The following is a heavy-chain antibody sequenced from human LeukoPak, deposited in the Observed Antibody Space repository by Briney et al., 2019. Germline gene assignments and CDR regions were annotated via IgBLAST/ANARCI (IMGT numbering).Heavy chain of an antibody. CDR3: ARDWGTISRAWFDP. Sequence: GGSLRLSCAASGFTFSSYSMNWVRQAPGKGLEWVSYISSSSSTIYYADSVKGRFTISRDNAKNSLYLQMNSLRAEDTAVYYCARDWGTISRAWFDPWGQGTLVTVSS. V-gene: IGHV3-48*01. CDR1: GFTFSSYS. J-gene: IGHJ5*02. D-gene: IGHD3-3*01. CDR2: ISSSSSTI.